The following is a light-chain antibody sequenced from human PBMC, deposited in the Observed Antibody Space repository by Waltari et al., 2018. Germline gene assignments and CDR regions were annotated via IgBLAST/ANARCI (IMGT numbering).Light chain of an antibody. CDR1: QGISSA. J-gene: IGKJ3*01. Sequence: AIQFTPSPSSLSASVGDRVTITFRASQGISSALAWYQQKPGKSPKLLIYDASSLESGVPSRFSGSGSGTDFPLTISSLQPEDFATFYCQQFNNYPFTFGPGTKVDIK. CDR2: DAS. CDR3: QQFNNYPFT. V-gene: IGKV1D-13*01.